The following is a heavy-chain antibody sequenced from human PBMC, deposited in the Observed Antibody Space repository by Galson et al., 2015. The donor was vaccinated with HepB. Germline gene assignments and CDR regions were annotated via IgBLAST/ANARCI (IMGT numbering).Heavy chain of an antibody. V-gene: IGHV3-23*01. Sequence: SLRLSCAASGFTFSYYAMSWVRQAPGKGLEWVSAITPSGDNTYSADSMKGRFTISRDNSKNTLFLQMSSLRADDTAIYFCAKVFPEKTSGWYRQALYYFDSWGQGTRVTVSS. D-gene: IGHD6-19*01. CDR3: AKVFPEKTSGWYRQALYYFDS. CDR1: GFTFSYYA. J-gene: IGHJ4*02. CDR2: ITPSGDNT.